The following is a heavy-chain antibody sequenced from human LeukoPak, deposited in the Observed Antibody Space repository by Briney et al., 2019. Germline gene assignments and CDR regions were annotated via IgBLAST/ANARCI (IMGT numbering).Heavy chain of an antibody. D-gene: IGHD3-3*01. CDR3: ASFFWSGYYTYDY. V-gene: IGHV4-34*01. CDR2: INHSGST. Sequence: NPSETLSLTCAVYGGSFSGYYWSWIRQPPGKGLEWIGEINHSGSTNYNPSLKSRVTISVDTSKNQFSLKLSSVTAADTAVYYCASFFWSGYYTYDYWGQGTLVTVSS. CDR1: GGSFSGYY. J-gene: IGHJ4*02.